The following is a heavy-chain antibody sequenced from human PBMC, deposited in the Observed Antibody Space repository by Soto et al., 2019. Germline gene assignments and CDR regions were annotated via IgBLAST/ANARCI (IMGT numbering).Heavy chain of an antibody. CDR2: IKQDGSEK. V-gene: IGHV3-7*01. Sequence: GGSLRLSCAASGFTFSSYWMSWVRQAPGKGLEWVANIKQDGSEKYYEDSVKGRFTISRDNAKNSLYLQMNSLRAEDTAVYYCASYSGYDSAFDIWGQGTMVTVSS. CDR3: ASYSGYDSAFDI. CDR1: GFTFSSYW. D-gene: IGHD5-12*01. J-gene: IGHJ3*02.